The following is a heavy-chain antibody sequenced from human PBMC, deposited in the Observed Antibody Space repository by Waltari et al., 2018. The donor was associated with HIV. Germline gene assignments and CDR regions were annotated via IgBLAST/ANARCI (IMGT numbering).Heavy chain of an antibody. CDR3: VARRTVTGTIDK. J-gene: IGHJ4*02. V-gene: IGHV4-39*01. D-gene: IGHD6-19*01. CDR2: IYSNGVS. Sequence: QLQLQESGPALVKPSETLSLTCTVSTGYITQSYYWGWVRQFPGTGLEGIGSIYSNGVSHYAPSLKSRVALSVDMSKSQFSLAVTAVTAADTSRYFCVARRTVTGTIDKWGQGTLVTVS. CDR1: TGYITQSYY.